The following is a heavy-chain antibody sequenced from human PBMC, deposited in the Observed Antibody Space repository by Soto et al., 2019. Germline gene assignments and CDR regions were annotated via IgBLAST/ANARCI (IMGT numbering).Heavy chain of an antibody. CDR3: ARERGGDRDPYNYYYGMDV. D-gene: IGHD2-21*02. V-gene: IGHV1-69*01. Sequence: QVQLVQSGAEVKKPGSSVKVSCKASGGTFSSYAISWVRQAPGQGLEWMGGIIPIFGTANYAQKFQGRVTITADESTSTAYMELSSLRSEDTAVYYCARERGGDRDPYNYYYGMDVWGQGTTVTVSS. CDR1: GGTFSSYA. CDR2: IIPIFGTA. J-gene: IGHJ6*02.